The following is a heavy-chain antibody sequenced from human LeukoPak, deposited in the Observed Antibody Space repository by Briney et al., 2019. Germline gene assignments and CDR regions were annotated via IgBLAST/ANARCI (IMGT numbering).Heavy chain of an antibody. CDR1: GYTFSSYY. J-gene: IGHJ4*02. Sequence: GASVKVSCKASGYTFSSYYIHWVRQAPGQGLEWMGIINPGGASAIYAQRFQGRVTMTRDTSTSTAHMELSSLRSEDTAVYYCAISSIGYFDYWGQGTLVTVSS. CDR3: AISSIGYFDY. V-gene: IGHV1-46*01. D-gene: IGHD2-15*01. CDR2: INPGGASA.